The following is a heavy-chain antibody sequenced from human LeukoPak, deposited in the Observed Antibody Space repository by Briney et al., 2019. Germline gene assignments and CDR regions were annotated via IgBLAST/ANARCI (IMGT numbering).Heavy chain of an antibody. CDR3: AGQKSYYYYYYMDV. V-gene: IGHV4-38-2*02. Sequence: PSETLSLTCTVSGYSISSGYCWGCIRQPPGKGLEWIGTIYHDGRTYFNPSLKSRVTISVDTSKNQFSLKLSSVTAADTAVYYCAGQKSYYYYYYMDVWGKGTTVTVSS. CDR1: GYSISSGYC. CDR2: IYHDGRT. J-gene: IGHJ6*03.